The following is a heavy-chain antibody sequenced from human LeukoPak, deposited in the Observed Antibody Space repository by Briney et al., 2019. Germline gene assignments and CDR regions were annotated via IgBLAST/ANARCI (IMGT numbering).Heavy chain of an antibody. V-gene: IGHV4-59*12. J-gene: IGHJ3*02. D-gene: IGHD2-15*01. Sequence: SETLSLTCTVSGGSISSYYWSWIRQPPGKGLEWVGYIYYGGSTYYNPSLKSRVTISVDRSKNQFSLKLSSVTAADTAVYYCARGGRIVVVVAAERFDAFDIWGQGTMVTVSS. CDR1: GGSISSYY. CDR2: IYYGGST. CDR3: ARGGRIVVVVAAERFDAFDI.